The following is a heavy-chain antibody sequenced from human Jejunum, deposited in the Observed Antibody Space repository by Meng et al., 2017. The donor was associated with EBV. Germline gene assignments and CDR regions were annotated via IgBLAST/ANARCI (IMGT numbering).Heavy chain of an antibody. J-gene: IGHJ4*02. D-gene: IGHD3-16*01. Sequence: EAQLVGAGGGSVQPGGSLRLSCVGSGYTFSNYWMHWVRQTPGKGLVWVSRINEDGTHTDYADSVKGRFTISRDNAKNTLTLQMNSLRVEDTAVYYCSRDLRGPFDYWGQGTLVTVSS. V-gene: IGHV3-74*01. CDR1: GYTFSNYW. CDR2: INEDGTHT. CDR3: SRDLRGPFDY.